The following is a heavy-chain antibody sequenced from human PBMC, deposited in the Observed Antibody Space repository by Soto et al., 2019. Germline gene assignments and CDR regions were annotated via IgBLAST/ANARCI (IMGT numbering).Heavy chain of an antibody. V-gene: IGHV3-23*01. CDR2: ISGSGGST. D-gene: IGHD3-22*01. CDR1: GFTFSSYA. CDR3: AGGGVTTRPVDY. Sequence: EVQLLESGGGVVQPGGSLRLSCAASGFTFSSYAMSWVRQAPGKGLEWVSAISGSGGSTYYADSVKGRFTISRDKSKNTLYRQMNSLRAVYTCVYHCAGGGVTTRPVDYWGQGTLVTVSS. J-gene: IGHJ4*02.